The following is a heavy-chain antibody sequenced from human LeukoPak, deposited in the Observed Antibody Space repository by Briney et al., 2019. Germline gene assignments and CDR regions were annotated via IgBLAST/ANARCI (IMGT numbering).Heavy chain of an antibody. D-gene: IGHD2-8*01. V-gene: IGHV3-30*02. CDR2: IRYDGSNK. J-gene: IGHJ4*02. CDR3: AKSDCTNGVCTDFDY. CDR1: GFTFSSYG. Sequence: GGSLRLSCAASGFTFSSYGMHWVRQAPGKGLEWVAFIRYDGSNKYYADSVKGQFTISRDNSKNTLYLQMNSLRAEDTAVYYCAKSDCTNGVCTDFDYWGQGTLVTVSS.